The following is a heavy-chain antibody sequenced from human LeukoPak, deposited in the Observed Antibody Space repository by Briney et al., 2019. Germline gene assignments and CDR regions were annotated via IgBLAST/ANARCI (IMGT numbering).Heavy chain of an antibody. CDR1: GVSISSGGYY. Sequence: SQTLSLTCTVSGVSISSGGYYWSWIRQHPGKGLEWIGYIYYSGSTYYNPSLKSRVTISVDTSKNRFSLKLSSVTAADTAVYYCARDYCSSTSCYIDYWGQGTLVTVSS. D-gene: IGHD2-2*02. V-gene: IGHV4-31*03. CDR2: IYYSGST. J-gene: IGHJ4*02. CDR3: ARDYCSSTSCYIDY.